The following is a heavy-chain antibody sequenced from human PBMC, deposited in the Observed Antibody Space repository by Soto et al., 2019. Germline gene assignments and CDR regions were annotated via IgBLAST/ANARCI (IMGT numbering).Heavy chain of an antibody. D-gene: IGHD2-8*02. V-gene: IGHV1-3*01. CDR3: GRYSAYVLYPIPLDRDMDV. CDR1: GYTFTSCA. CDR2: INAGNGNT. Sequence: GASVKVSCKASGYTFTSCAMHWVRQAPGQRLEWMGWINAGNGNTKYSQKFQGRVTITRDTSASTAYMALSSLTSEDTALYYCGRYSAYVLYPIPLDRDMDVWGQGTTVTVSS. J-gene: IGHJ6*02.